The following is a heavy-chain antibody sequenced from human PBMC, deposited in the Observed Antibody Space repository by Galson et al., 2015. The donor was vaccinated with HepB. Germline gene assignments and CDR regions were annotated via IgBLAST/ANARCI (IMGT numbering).Heavy chain of an antibody. D-gene: IGHD3-16*01. CDR1: GFTFSSYD. CDR3: ARVHGDYDAFDI. Sequence: SLRLSCAASGFTFSSYDMHWVRQATGKGLEWVSAIGTAGDTYYPGSVKGRLTISRENAKNSLYLQMNSLRAGDTAVYYCARVHGDYDAFDIWGQGTMVTVSS. CDR2: IGTAGDT. J-gene: IGHJ3*02. V-gene: IGHV3-13*01.